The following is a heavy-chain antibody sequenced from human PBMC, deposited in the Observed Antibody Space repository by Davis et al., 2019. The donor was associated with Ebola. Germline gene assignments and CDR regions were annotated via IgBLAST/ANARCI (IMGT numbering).Heavy chain of an antibody. CDR3: ARDPTVTPGYYGMDV. CDR1: GFTFSSYN. V-gene: IGHV3-48*04. CDR2: ISSSSSTI. D-gene: IGHD4-17*01. Sequence: GGSLRLSCAASGFTFSSYNMNWVRQAPGKGLEWVSYISSSSSTIYYADSVKGRFTISRDNAKNSLYLQMNSLRAEDTAVYYCARDPTVTPGYYGMDVWGQGTTVTVSS. J-gene: IGHJ6*02.